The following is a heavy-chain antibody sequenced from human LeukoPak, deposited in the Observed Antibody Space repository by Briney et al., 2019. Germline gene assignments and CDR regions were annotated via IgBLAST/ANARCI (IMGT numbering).Heavy chain of an antibody. CDR3: ARDRGRAVVTPGPFSSDY. CDR2: IYYSGST. V-gene: IGHV4-39*07. Sequence: KPSETLSLTCTVSGGSISSSSYYWGWIRQPPGKGLEWIGSIYYSGSTYYNPSLKSRVTISVDTSKNQFSLKLSSVTAADTAVYYCARDRGRAVVTPGPFSSDYWGQGTLVTVSS. D-gene: IGHD4-23*01. J-gene: IGHJ4*02. CDR1: GGSISSSSYY.